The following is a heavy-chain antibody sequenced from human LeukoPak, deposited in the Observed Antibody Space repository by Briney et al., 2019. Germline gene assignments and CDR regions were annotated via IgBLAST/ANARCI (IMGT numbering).Heavy chain of an antibody. V-gene: IGHV4-34*01. CDR2: INHSGST. CDR3: ASTLYLYFYYSSGYYY. CDR1: GGSFSGYY. D-gene: IGHD3-22*01. Sequence: SETLSLTCAVYGGSFSGYYWSWIRQPPGKGLEWIGEINHSGSTNYNPSLKSRVTISVDTSKSQFSLKLSSATAADTAVYYCASTLYLYFYYSSGYYYWGQGTLVTVSS. J-gene: IGHJ4*02.